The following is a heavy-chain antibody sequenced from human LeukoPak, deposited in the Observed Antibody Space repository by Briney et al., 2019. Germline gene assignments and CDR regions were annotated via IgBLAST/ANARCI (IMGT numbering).Heavy chain of an antibody. CDR3: ARDLAEEVAVAKVLDY. Sequence: GGSLRLSCAASGFTFSSYWMSWVRQAPGKGLEWVANIKQDGSEKYYVDSVKGRFTISRDNAKNSLYLQMNSLRAEDTAVYYCARDLAEEVAVAKVLDYWGQGTLVTVSS. CDR2: IKQDGSEK. D-gene: IGHD6-19*01. CDR1: GFTFSSYW. J-gene: IGHJ4*02. V-gene: IGHV3-7*01.